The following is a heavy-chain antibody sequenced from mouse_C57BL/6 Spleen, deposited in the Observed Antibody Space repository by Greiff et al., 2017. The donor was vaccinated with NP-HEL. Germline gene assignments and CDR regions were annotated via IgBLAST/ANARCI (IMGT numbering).Heavy chain of an antibody. D-gene: IGHD4-1*01. J-gene: IGHJ2*01. CDR1: GFTFSDYG. CDR2: ISSGSSTI. V-gene: IGHV5-17*01. Sequence: EVHLVESGGGLVKPGGSLKLSCAASGFTFSDYGMHWVRQAPEKGLEWVAYISSGSSTIYYADTVKGRFTISRDNAKNTLFLQMTSLRSEDTAMYYCAREGTGTYFDYWGQGTTLTVSS. CDR3: AREGTGTYFDY.